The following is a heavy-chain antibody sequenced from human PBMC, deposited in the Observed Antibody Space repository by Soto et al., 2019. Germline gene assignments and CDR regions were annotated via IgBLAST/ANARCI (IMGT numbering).Heavy chain of an antibody. J-gene: IGHJ4*02. V-gene: IGHV4-34*01. CDR2: INQSGST. Sequence: QVRLQQWGAGLLKPSETLSLTCAVFGGSLSDYYSIWIRQPPGKGLEWIGEINQSGSTNYNPSLKSRVTISIDTSKTQFSLKLISLTAADTAVYYCARGYSAVGAYWGQGTLVTVSS. CDR3: ARGYSAVGAY. D-gene: IGHD2-21*01. CDR1: GGSLSDYY.